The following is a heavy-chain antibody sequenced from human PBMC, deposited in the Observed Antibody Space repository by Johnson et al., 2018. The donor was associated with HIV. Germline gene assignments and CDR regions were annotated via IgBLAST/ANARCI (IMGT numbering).Heavy chain of an antibody. D-gene: IGHD2-8*01. CDR3: ARVMQADAFDI. J-gene: IGHJ3*02. CDR1: GFTFSNAW. CDR2: IKHDGSEK. Sequence: VQLVESGGGLVQPGGSLRLSCAASGFTFSNAWMSWVRQAPGKGLEWVANIKHDGSEKYYVDSVKGRFTISRDNAKNSLYLQMNSLRAEDTAVYYCARVMQADAFDIWGQGTMVTVSS. V-gene: IGHV3-7*01.